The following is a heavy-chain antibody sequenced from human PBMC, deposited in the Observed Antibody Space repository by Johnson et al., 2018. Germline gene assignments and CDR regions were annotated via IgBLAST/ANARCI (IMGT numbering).Heavy chain of an antibody. Sequence: QVQLVESGAEVKKPGASVKVSCKASGYTFASYDINWVRQAPGRGPEWMGWMNPHSGNTGYALKFQDRVTMTRDTSISSAYMELGSLRSEDTAVYDWSRVGFYYYYSSHFLVAFDIWGQGTMVTVSS. J-gene: IGHJ3*02. CDR3: SRVGFYYYYSSHFLVAFDI. V-gene: IGHV1-8*01. D-gene: IGHD3-22*01. CDR2: MNPHSGNT. CDR1: GYTFASYD.